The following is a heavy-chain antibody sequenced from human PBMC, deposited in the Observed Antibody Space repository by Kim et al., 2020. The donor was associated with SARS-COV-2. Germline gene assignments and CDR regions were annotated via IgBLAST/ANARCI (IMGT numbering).Heavy chain of an antibody. CDR2: INHSGST. CDR3: ARKISMLQLYGSGRNWFDP. V-gene: IGHV4-34*01. J-gene: IGHJ5*02. D-gene: IGHD3-10*01. CDR1: GGSFSGYY. Sequence: SETLSLTCAAYGGSFSGYYWSWIRQPPGKGLEWIGEINHSGSTNYNPSLKSRVTISVDTSKNQFSLKLSSVTAADTAVYYCARKISMLQLYGSGRNWFDPWGQGTLVTVFS.